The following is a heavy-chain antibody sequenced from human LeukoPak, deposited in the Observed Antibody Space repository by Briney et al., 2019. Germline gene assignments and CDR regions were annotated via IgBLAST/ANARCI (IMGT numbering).Heavy chain of an antibody. CDR1: GFTFDDYA. CDR2: ISGDGGST. Sequence: GGSLRLSCAASGFTFDDYAMHWVRQAPGKGLEWVSLISGDGGSTYYADSVKGRFTISRDNSKNSLYLQMNSLRTEDTALYYCAIPATVTTPYVAFDIWGQGTMVTVSS. J-gene: IGHJ3*02. CDR3: AIPATVTTPYVAFDI. D-gene: IGHD4-17*01. V-gene: IGHV3-43*02.